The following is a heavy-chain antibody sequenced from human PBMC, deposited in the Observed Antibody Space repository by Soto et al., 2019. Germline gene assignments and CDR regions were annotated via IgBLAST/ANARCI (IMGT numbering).Heavy chain of an antibody. J-gene: IGHJ4*02. CDR3: GRHGAYNVDY. Sequence: QVQLQESGPGLVEPSGTLSLTCTFSGASISSNDWWSWVRQSPGEGLQWIGEIFSNGGANYNPSLXXRVAISVDPSKNHFALKLTSRIAADTALSYCGRHGAYNVDYWGQGTLVTVSP. CDR2: IFSNGGA. V-gene: IGHV4-4*02. CDR1: GASISSNDW. D-gene: IGHD1-20*01.